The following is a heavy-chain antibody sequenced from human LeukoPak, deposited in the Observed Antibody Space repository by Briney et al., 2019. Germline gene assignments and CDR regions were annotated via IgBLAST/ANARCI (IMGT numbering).Heavy chain of an antibody. Sequence: SSETLSLTCAVYGGSFSGYSWTWIRQPPGKGLQWIGEINHRGSTNYNPALKSRVTISVDTSKNQFSLKMRAVTAADTAVFYCARRRLGSYNYYFDYWGQGALVTVSS. J-gene: IGHJ4*02. CDR2: INHRGST. D-gene: IGHD3-10*01. V-gene: IGHV4-34*01. CDR1: GGSFSGYS. CDR3: ARRRLGSYNYYFDY.